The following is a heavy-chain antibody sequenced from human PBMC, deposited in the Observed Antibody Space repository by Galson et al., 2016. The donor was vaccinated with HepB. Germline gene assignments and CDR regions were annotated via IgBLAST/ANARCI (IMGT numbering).Heavy chain of an antibody. J-gene: IGHJ6*02. CDR2: VYHTGST. V-gene: IGHV4-4*02. Sequence: ETLSLTCAVSGDSINNRNWWSWVRQAPGKGLQWIGEVYHTGSTNYDPSLRSRVRISADKSKNEISLNLTSVTAADTAVYYCARVPGKVSTRPPYHFYYDAMDVWGPGTTVVVSS. CDR1: GDSINNRNW. D-gene: IGHD3-3*01. CDR3: ARVPGKVSTRPPYHFYYDAMDV.